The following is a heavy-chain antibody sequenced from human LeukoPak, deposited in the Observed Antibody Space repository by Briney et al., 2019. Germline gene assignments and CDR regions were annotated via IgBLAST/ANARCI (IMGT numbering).Heavy chain of an antibody. CDR3: ARVYRGSHFDY. J-gene: IGHJ4*02. CDR1: GFTFSSYS. V-gene: IGHV3-21*01. D-gene: IGHD1-26*01. Sequence: GGSLRLSCAASGFTFSSYSMNWVRQAPGKGLECVSSISSSSSYIYYADSVKGRFTISRDNAKNSLYLQMNSLRAEDTAAYYCARVYRGSHFDYWGQGTLVTVSS. CDR2: ISSSSSYI.